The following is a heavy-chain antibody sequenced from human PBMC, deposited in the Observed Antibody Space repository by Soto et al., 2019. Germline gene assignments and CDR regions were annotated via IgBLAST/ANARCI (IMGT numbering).Heavy chain of an antibody. D-gene: IGHD1-1*01. CDR2: IFYSGTT. V-gene: IGHV4-30-4*01. CDR1: GDSISIADYY. J-gene: IGHJ6*02. Sequence: PSETLSLTCTVSGDSISIADYYWSCIRQTPGKGLEWIGHIFYSGTTYYNPSLKSRLTISVDTSKNHFSLRLTSVTAADTAVYYCARDLWVEPELYYYGMDVWGQGTTVTSP. CDR3: ARDLWVEPELYYYGMDV.